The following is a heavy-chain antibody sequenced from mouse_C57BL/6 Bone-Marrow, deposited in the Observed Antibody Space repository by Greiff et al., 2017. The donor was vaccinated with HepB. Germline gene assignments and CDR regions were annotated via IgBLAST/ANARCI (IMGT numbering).Heavy chain of an antibody. Sequence: VQLQQSGAELMKPGASVKLSCKATGYTFTGYWIEWVKQRPGHGLEWIGEILPGSDSTNYNEKFKGKATFTADTSSNTAYMQLSSLTTEDSAIYYCAAHSRTGSFAYWGQGTLVTVSA. CDR3: AAHSRTGSFAY. CDR1: GYTFTGYW. CDR2: ILPGSDST. V-gene: IGHV1-9*01. J-gene: IGHJ3*01. D-gene: IGHD4-1*01.